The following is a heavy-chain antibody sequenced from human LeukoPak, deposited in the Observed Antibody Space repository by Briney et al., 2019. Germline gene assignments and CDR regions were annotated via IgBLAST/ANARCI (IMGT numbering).Heavy chain of an antibody. CDR1: GFTFSSYG. CDR2: ISYDGSNK. V-gene: IGHV3-30*18. D-gene: IGHD6-19*01. CDR3: AKVGWLEDYYFDY. Sequence: GGSLRLSCAASGFTFSSYGMHWVRQAPGKGLEWVAVISYDGSNKYYADSVKGRFTISRDNSKNTLYLQMSSLRAEDTAVYYCAKVGWLEDYYFDYWGQGTLVTVSS. J-gene: IGHJ4*02.